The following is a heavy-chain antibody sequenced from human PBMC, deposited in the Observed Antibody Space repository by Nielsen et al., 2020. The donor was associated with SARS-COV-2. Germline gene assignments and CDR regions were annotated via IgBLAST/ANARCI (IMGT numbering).Heavy chain of an antibody. CDR2: ISSSGSTI. Sequence: GGSLRLSCAASGFTFSSYEMNWVRQAPGKGLEWVSYISSSGSTIYYADSVKGRFTISRDNAKNSLYLQMNSLRAEDTALYYCAKGFYDSSGPYWGQGTLVTVSS. D-gene: IGHD3-22*01. J-gene: IGHJ4*02. CDR1: GFTFSSYE. V-gene: IGHV3-48*03. CDR3: AKGFYDSSGPY.